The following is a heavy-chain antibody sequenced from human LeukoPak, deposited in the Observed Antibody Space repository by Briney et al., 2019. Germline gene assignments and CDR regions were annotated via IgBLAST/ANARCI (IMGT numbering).Heavy chain of an antibody. J-gene: IGHJ4*02. CDR2: INPNSGGT. CDR3: ARGYCSGGSCYRGVDY. Sequence: ASVKVSCKASGYTFTGYYMHWVRQAAGQGLEWMGWINPNSGGTNYAQKFQGSVTMTRDTSISTAYMELSRLRSDDTAVYYCARGYCSGGSCYRGVDYWGQGTLVTVSS. D-gene: IGHD2-15*01. V-gene: IGHV1-2*02. CDR1: GYTFTGYY.